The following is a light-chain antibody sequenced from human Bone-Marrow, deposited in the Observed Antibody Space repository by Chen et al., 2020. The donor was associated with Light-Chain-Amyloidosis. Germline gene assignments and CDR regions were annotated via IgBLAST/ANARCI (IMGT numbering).Light chain of an antibody. CDR3: QSADSSGTYEVI. V-gene: IGLV3-25*03. CDR1: DLPTKY. Sequence: SYELTQPPYVSASPGQTARITCSGDDLPTKYAYWYQQKPGQAPVLVIHRDTERPSGISERFSGSSSGTTATLTISGVQAEDEADYHCQSADSSGTYEVIFGGGTKLTVL. J-gene: IGLJ2*01. CDR2: RDT.